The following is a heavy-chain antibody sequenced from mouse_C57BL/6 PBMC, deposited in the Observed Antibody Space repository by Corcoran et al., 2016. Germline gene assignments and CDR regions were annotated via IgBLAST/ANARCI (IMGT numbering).Heavy chain of an antibody. CDR3: ARKPYYGSSYDWFAY. CDR2: INTYSGVP. CDR1: GYIFTTYG. Sequence: QIQLVQSGPELKKPGETVKISCKASGYIFTTYGMSWVKQAPGKGLKWMGWINTYSGVPTYADDFKGRFAFSLETSASTAYLQINNLKNEDTATYFCARKPYYGSSYDWFAYWGQGTLVTVSA. D-gene: IGHD1-1*01. J-gene: IGHJ3*01. V-gene: IGHV9-3*01.